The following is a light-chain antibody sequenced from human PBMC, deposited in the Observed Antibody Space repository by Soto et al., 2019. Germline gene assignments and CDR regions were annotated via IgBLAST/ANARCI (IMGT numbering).Light chain of an antibody. CDR3: QQYGSSRGT. Sequence: EIVLTQSPCTLPLSPGERATLSCRASQSVSSSYLAWYQQKPGQAPRLLIYGASSRATGIPDRFSGSGSGTDFTLTISRLEPEDFAVYYCQQYGSSRGTFGGGTKVEIK. V-gene: IGKV3-20*01. J-gene: IGKJ4*01. CDR1: QSVSSSY. CDR2: GAS.